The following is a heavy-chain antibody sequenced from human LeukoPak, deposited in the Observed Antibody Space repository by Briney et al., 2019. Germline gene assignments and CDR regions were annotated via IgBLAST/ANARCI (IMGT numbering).Heavy chain of an antibody. D-gene: IGHD6-13*01. Sequence: GGSLRLSCAASGFTVNSNYMSWVRQAPGKGLEWVSSISSSSSYIYYADSVKGRFTISRDNAKNSLYLQMNSLRAEDTAVYYCARGRQQLPFDYWGQGTLVTVSS. CDR3: ARGRQQLPFDY. CDR1: GFTVNSNY. J-gene: IGHJ4*02. V-gene: IGHV3-21*01. CDR2: ISSSSSYI.